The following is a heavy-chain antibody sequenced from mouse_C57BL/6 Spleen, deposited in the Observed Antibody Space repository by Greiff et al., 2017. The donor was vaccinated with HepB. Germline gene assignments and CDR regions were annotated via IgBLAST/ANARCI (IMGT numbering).Heavy chain of an antibody. CDR3: ARDYYYGSSYRYFDV. D-gene: IGHD1-1*01. CDR2: ISDGGSYT. CDR1: GFTFSSYA. V-gene: IGHV5-4*01. J-gene: IGHJ1*03. Sequence: EVQVVESGGGLVKPGGSLKLSCAASGFTFSSYAMSWVRQTPEKRLEWVATISDGGSYTYYPDNVKGRFTISRDNAKNNLYLQMSHLKSEDTAMYYCARDYYYGSSYRYFDVWGTGTTVTVSS.